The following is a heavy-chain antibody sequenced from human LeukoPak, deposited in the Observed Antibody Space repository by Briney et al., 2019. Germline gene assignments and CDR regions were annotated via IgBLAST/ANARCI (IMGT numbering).Heavy chain of an antibody. CDR3: ARGIIGTAMVSDDAFDI. Sequence: RASETLSLTCAVYGGSFSGYYWSWIRQPPGKGLEWIGEINHSGSTNYNPSLKSRVTISVDTSKNQFSLKLSSVTAANTAVYYCARGIIGTAMVSDDAFDIWGQGTMVTVSS. CDR2: INHSGST. D-gene: IGHD5-18*01. V-gene: IGHV4-34*01. J-gene: IGHJ3*02. CDR1: GGSFSGYY.